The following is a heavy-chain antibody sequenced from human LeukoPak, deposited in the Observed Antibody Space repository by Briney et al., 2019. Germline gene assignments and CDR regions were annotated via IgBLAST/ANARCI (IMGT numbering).Heavy chain of an antibody. CDR1: GGSLSGYD. J-gene: IGHJ4*02. D-gene: IGHD2-2*01. CDR2: INHSGGT. CDR3: AGVGGEIVVVPDAKRPAPYFDY. Sequence: SETLSLTCAVYGGSLSGYDWSWIRQPPGKGLEWIWEINHSGGTNYNPSLKSRVTISVDTSKNQFSLKLRSVTAADTAVYYCAGVGGEIVVVPDAKRPAPYFDYWGQGTLVTVSP. V-gene: IGHV4-34*01.